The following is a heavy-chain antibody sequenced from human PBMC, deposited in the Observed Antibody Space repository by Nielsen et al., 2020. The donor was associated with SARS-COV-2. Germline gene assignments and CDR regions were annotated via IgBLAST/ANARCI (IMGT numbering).Heavy chain of an antibody. V-gene: IGHV3-30*18. J-gene: IGHJ4*02. CDR1: GFTFSSYG. D-gene: IGHD1-26*01. CDR2: ISYDGSNK. Sequence: GESLKISCAASGFTFSSYGMHWVRQAPGKGLEWVAVISYDGSNKYYADSVKGRFTISRDNSKNTLYLQMNSLRAEDTAVYYCAKNSGSYQYVLDYWGQGTLVTVSS. CDR3: AKNSGSYQYVLDY.